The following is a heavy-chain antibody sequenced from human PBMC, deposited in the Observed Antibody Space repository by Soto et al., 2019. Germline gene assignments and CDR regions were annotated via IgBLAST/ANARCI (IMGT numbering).Heavy chain of an antibody. J-gene: IGHJ4*02. Sequence: QVQLQQWGAGLLKPSETLSLTCAVYGGSFSGYYWTWIRQPPGTGLEWIGEINHSGSTNYNPSLKSRVTISVDTSKNQFSLQLTSVTAADPAVYFCARDKSTGLFDYWGQGTLVTVSS. D-gene: IGHD2-8*02. V-gene: IGHV4-34*01. CDR1: GGSFSGYY. CDR3: ARDKSTGLFDY. CDR2: INHSGST.